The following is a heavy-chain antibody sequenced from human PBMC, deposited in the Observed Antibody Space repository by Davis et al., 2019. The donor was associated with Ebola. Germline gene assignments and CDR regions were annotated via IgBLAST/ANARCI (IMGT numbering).Heavy chain of an antibody. Sequence: ASVKVSCKASGYTFTSYAMHWVRQAPGQRLEWMGWINAGNGNTKYSQKFQGRVTITRDTSASTAYMELSSLRSEDTAVYYCARAGSIAVAKVPLVDYWGQGTLVTVSS. D-gene: IGHD6-19*01. V-gene: IGHV1-3*01. CDR3: ARAGSIAVAKVPLVDY. CDR2: INAGNGNT. J-gene: IGHJ4*02. CDR1: GYTFTSYA.